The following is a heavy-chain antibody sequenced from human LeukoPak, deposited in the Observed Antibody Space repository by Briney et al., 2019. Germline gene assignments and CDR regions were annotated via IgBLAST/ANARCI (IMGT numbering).Heavy chain of an antibody. CDR1: GFTFSSSW. Sequence: GGSLRLSCAASGFTFSSSWMHWVRQAPGKGLVWVSRINSDGSSTSYADSVKGRFTISRDNAKNTLYLQMNSLRAEDTAVYYCARVEYTLLEWFKESAEYFQHWGQGTLVTVSS. CDR2: INSDGSST. V-gene: IGHV3-74*01. D-gene: IGHD3-3*01. CDR3: ARVEYTLLEWFKESAEYFQH. J-gene: IGHJ1*01.